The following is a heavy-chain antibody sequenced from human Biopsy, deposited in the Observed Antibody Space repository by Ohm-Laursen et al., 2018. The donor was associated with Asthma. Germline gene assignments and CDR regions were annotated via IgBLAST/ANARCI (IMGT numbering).Heavy chain of an antibody. Sequence: ASVKVSCKASGYIFTSYYMHWVRQAPGQGLEWMGIINPSGGSTSYAQKFQGRVTMTRDTSTSTVYMELSSLRSEDTAVYYCARRGITGTTLDYWGQGTLVTVSS. V-gene: IGHV1-46*01. CDR3: ARRGITGTTLDY. CDR1: GYIFTSYY. D-gene: IGHD1-7*01. CDR2: INPSGGST. J-gene: IGHJ4*02.